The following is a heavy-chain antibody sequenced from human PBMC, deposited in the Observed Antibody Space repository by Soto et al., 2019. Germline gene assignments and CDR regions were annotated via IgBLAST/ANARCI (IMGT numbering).Heavy chain of an antibody. J-gene: IGHJ6*02. CDR1: GYTFTSYG. Sequence: GXCVKVSCEAPGYTFTSYGISWGRQAPGQGLEWMGWISAYNGNTNYAQKLQGRVTMTTDTSTSTAYMELRSLTSDDTAVYYCARLDPRSGKDYYYYYGMDVWGQGPTVTAP. CDR2: ISAYNGNT. V-gene: IGHV1-18*04. CDR3: ARLDPRSGKDYYYYYGMDV. D-gene: IGHD3-3*01.